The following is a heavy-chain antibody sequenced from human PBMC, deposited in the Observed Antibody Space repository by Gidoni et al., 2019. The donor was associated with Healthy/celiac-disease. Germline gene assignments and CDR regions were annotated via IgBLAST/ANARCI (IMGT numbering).Heavy chain of an antibody. CDR3: AATFGELLWADY. D-gene: IGHD3-10*02. CDR2: ISSSGSTI. CDR1: GFTFSSYE. V-gene: IGHV3-48*03. Sequence: EVQLVESGGGLVQPGGSLRRSCEASGFTFSSYEMNWVRQAPGKGLEWVSYISSSGSTIYYADSVKGRFTISRDNAKNSLYLQMNSLRAEDTAVYYCAATFGELLWADYWGQGTLVTVSS. J-gene: IGHJ4*02.